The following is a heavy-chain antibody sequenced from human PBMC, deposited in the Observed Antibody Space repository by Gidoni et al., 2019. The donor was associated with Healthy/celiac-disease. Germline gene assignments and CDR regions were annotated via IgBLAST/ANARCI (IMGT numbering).Heavy chain of an antibody. D-gene: IGHD2-2*01. CDR1: GYTFTSYA. Sequence: QVQLVQSGAEVKKPGASVKVSCKASGYTFTSYAMHWVRQAPGQRLEWMGWINAGNGNTKYSQKFQGRVTITRDTSASTAYMELSSLRSEDTAVYYCARGPPSYAQPLKPHWYFDLWGRGTLVTVSS. CDR2: INAGNGNT. J-gene: IGHJ2*01. CDR3: ARGPPSYAQPLKPHWYFDL. V-gene: IGHV1-3*01.